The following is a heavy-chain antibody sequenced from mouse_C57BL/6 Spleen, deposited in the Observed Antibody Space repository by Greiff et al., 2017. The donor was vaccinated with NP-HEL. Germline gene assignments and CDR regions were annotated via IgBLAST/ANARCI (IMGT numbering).Heavy chain of an antibody. J-gene: IGHJ2*01. Sequence: QVQLQQPGAELVKPGASVKLSCKASGYTFTSYWMHWVKQRPGQGLEWIGMIHPISGSTNYNEKFKSKATLTVDKSSSTAYMQLSSLTSEDSAVYYCARLTTVVDDYWGQGTTLTVSS. CDR3: ARLTTVVDDY. D-gene: IGHD1-1*01. CDR2: IHPISGST. CDR1: GYTFTSYW. V-gene: IGHV1-64*01.